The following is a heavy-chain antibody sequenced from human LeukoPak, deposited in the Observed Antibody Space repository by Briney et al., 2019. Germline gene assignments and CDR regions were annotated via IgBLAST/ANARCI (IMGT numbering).Heavy chain of an antibody. D-gene: IGHD3-22*01. V-gene: IGHV3-23*01. CDR1: GFTFSSYA. CDR3: AKGGSTTGKGGRITMIVVAPYYFDY. J-gene: IGHJ4*02. CDR2: ISGSGGST. Sequence: GGSLRLSCAASGFTFSSYAMSWVRQAPGKGLEWVSAISGSGGSTYYADCVKGRFTISRDNSKNTLYLQMNSLRAEDTAVYYCAKGGSTTGKGGRITMIVVAPYYFDYWGQGTLVTVSS.